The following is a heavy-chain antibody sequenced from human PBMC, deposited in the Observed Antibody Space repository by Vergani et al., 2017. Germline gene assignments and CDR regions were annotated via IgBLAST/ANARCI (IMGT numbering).Heavy chain of an antibody. D-gene: IGHD3-22*01. CDR2: IIPIFGTA. CDR3: ASLLGGDYYDSSGYYSGAFDI. J-gene: IGHJ3*02. Sequence: QVQLVQSGAEVKKPGSSVKVSCKASGGTFSSYAISWARQAPGQGLEWMGRIIPIFGTANYAQKFQGRVTITADESTSTAYMELSSLRSEDTAVYYCASLLGGDYYDSSGYYSGAFDIWGQGTMVTVSS. CDR1: GGTFSSYA. V-gene: IGHV1-69*18.